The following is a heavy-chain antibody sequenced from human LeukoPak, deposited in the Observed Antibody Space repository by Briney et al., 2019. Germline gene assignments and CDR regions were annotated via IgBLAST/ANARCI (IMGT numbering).Heavy chain of an antibody. D-gene: IGHD4-23*01. V-gene: IGHV1-18*01. J-gene: IGHJ5*02. CDR1: GYTFTSYG. CDR2: ISAYNGNT. Sequence: ASVKVSCKASGYTFTSYGISWVRQAPGQGLAWMGWISAYNGNTNYAQKLQGRVTMTTDTSTSTACMELRSLRSDDTAVYYCARVSQEGYGGNPIGFDPWGQGTLVTVSS. CDR3: ARVSQEGYGGNPIGFDP.